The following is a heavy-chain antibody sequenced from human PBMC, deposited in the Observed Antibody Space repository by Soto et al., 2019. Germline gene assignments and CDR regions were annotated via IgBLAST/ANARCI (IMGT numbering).Heavy chain of an antibody. Sequence: SETLSLTCSVSGVSISSYFWSWIRQPPGRGLEWIGYTYYRGSTNYSPSLKSRVAISLDTSENQFSLKVNSVTAADTAVYYCARIGGYHGPLDYWGQGTPVTVSS. CDR1: GVSISSYF. D-gene: IGHD3-16*02. CDR3: ARIGGYHGPLDY. V-gene: IGHV4-59*01. CDR2: TYYRGST. J-gene: IGHJ4*02.